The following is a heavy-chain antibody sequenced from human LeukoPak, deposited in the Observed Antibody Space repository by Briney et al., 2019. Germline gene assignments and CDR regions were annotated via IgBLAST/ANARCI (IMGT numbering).Heavy chain of an antibody. Sequence: PSETLSLTCAVYGGSFSGYYWSWIRQPPRKGLEWIGEINHIGSTNYNPSLKSRVTISVDTSKNQFSLKLSSVTAADTAVYYCAGYYDFWSGYDYWGQGTLVTVSS. J-gene: IGHJ4*02. V-gene: IGHV4-34*01. CDR1: GGSFSGYY. CDR2: INHIGST. D-gene: IGHD3-3*01. CDR3: AGYYDFWSGYDY.